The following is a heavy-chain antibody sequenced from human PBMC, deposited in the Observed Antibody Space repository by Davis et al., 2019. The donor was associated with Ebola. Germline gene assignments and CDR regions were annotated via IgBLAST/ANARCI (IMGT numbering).Heavy chain of an antibody. CDR2: ISYDGSNK. D-gene: IGHD6-13*01. V-gene: IGHV3-30-3*01. CDR1: GFTFSSYA. CDR3: ATSSWRYYYYGMDV. Sequence: GESLKISCAASGFTFSSYAMHWVRQAPGKGLEWVAVISYDGSNKYYADSVKGRFTISRDNSKNTLYLQMNSLRAEDTAVYYCATSSWRYYYYGMDVWGQGTTVTVSS. J-gene: IGHJ6*02.